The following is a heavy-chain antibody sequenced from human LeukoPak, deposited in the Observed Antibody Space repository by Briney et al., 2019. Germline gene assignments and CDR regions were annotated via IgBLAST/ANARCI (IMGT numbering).Heavy chain of an antibody. Sequence: PSETLSLTCTVSGGSISSYYWSWIRQPPGKGLEWIGYIYYSGSTNYNPSLKSRVTISVDTSKNQFSLKLSSVTAADTAVYYCASKGVTTENHFDYWGQGTLVTVSS. J-gene: IGHJ4*02. D-gene: IGHD4-11*01. CDR1: GGSISSYY. V-gene: IGHV4-59*01. CDR3: ASKGVTTENHFDY. CDR2: IYYSGST.